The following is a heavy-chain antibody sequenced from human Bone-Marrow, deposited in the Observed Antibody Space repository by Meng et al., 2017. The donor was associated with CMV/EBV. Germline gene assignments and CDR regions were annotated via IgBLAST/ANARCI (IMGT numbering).Heavy chain of an antibody. CDR1: GFTFGDYA. J-gene: IGHJ6*02. D-gene: IGHD4/OR15-4a*01. V-gene: IGHV3-30*02. CDR3: AKAVLGRRYYYYGMDV. CDR2: IRYDGSNK. Sequence: GESLKISCTASGFTFGDYAMGWVRQAPGKGLEWVAFIRYDGSNKYYADSVKGRFTISRDNSKNTLYLQMNSLRAEDTALYYCAKAVLGRRYYYYGMDVWGQGTTVTVSS.